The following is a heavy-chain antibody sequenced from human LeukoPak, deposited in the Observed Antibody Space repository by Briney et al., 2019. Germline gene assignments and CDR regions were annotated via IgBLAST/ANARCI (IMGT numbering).Heavy chain of an antibody. J-gene: IGHJ3*02. CDR1: GYTFTSYD. D-gene: IGHD3-22*01. Sequence: GASVKVSCKASGYTFTSYDLNWVRQATGQGLEWMGWMNLNSGNTGSAQKFQGRVTMTRDTSISTAYMELSSLRSEDTAVYYCARPRGGSGYTDAFDIWGQGTMVTVSS. CDR2: MNLNSGNT. CDR3: ARPRGGSGYTDAFDI. V-gene: IGHV1-8*01.